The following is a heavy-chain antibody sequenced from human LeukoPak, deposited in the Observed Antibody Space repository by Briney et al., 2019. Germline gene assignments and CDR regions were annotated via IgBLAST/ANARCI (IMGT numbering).Heavy chain of an antibody. J-gene: IGHJ4*02. V-gene: IGHV3-30-3*01. CDR2: ISYDGNNK. CDR3: ARDRTIRGLDY. D-gene: IGHD3-10*01. Sequence: GGSLRLSCAASGFTFSNYAMHWVRQAPGKGLEWVALISYDGNNKYYTDSVKGRFTISRDNSRNTLYLQMNSLRAEDTAVYYCARDRTIRGLDYWGQGTLVTVSS. CDR1: GFTFSNYA.